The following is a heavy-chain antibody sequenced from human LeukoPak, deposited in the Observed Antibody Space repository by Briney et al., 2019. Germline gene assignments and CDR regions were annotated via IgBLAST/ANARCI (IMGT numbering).Heavy chain of an antibody. CDR1: GFTFSNYA. V-gene: IGHV3-64*01. Sequence: GGSLRLSCAASGFTFSNYAMHWVRQAPGKGLEYVSAISSNGGSTYYANSVKGRFTISRDNSKNTLYLQMGSLRAEDMAVYYCARGVGYCSSTSCYPLDYWGQGTLVTVSS. D-gene: IGHD2-2*01. CDR2: ISSNGGST. J-gene: IGHJ4*02. CDR3: ARGVGYCSSTSCYPLDY.